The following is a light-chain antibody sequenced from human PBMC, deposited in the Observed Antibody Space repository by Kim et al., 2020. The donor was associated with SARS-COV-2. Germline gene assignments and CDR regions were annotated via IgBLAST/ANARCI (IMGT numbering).Light chain of an antibody. V-gene: IGLV3-19*01. CDR2: GKN. J-gene: IGLJ3*02. Sequence: ALGQTVRITCQGNSLRNYYADWSQQKPGQATVVVIYGKNNRPSGIPDRFSGSSSVDTASLTITGAQAEDEAVYYCNSRDTSGHLWVFGGGTQLTVL. CDR3: NSRDTSGHLWV. CDR1: SLRNYY.